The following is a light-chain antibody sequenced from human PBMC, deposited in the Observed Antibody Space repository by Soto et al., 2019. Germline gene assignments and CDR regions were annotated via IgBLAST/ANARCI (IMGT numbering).Light chain of an antibody. V-gene: IGKV2-28*01. J-gene: IGKJ1*01. CDR3: MQPLQSWT. Sequence: DIVMTQSPLSLPVTPGEPASISCRSSQSLLHSNGYNYLDWYLQKPGQSPQLLIYLSSNRASGVPDRFSGSGSGTDFTLKSSRVEAEDVGVYYCMQPLQSWTFGQGTKVEIK. CDR2: LSS. CDR1: QSLLHSNGYNY.